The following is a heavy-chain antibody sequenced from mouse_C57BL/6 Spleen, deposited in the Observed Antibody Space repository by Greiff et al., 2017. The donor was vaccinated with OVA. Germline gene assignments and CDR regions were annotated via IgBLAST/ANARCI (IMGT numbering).Heavy chain of an antibody. V-gene: IGHV5-4*03. D-gene: IGHD1-1*01. CDR1: GFTFSSYA. Sequence: EVKLMESGGGLVKPGGSLKLSCAASGFTFSSYAMSWVRQTPEKRLEWVATISDGGSYTYYPDNVKGRFTISRDNAKNNLYLQMSHLKSEDTDWYYCARGEDYDGSFAGWGKGTMVTVSA. CDR3: ARGEDYDGSFAG. J-gene: IGHJ3*01. CDR2: ISDGGSYT.